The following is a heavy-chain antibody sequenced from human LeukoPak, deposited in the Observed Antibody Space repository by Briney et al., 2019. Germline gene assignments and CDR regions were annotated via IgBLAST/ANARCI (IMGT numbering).Heavy chain of an antibody. D-gene: IGHD6-19*01. Sequence: ASVKVSCEASGYTFTGYYIHWVRQAPGQGLEWMGWINPNSGDTTSAQRFQGRVTMTRDTSLNTAYMELSRLTSDDTAVYYCARVLGYSSDKRSLSWFDPWGQGSLVTVSS. CDR2: INPNSGDT. CDR3: ARVLGYSSDKRSLSWFDP. J-gene: IGHJ5*02. V-gene: IGHV1-2*02. CDR1: GYTFTGYY.